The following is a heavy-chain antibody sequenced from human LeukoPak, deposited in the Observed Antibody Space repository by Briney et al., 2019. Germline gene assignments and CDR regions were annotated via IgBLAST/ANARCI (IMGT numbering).Heavy chain of an antibody. Sequence: GGSLRLSCAASGFTFSSYWMSWVRQAPGKGLEWVANIKQDGSEKYYVDSVKGRFTISRDNAKNSLYLQMNSLRAEDTAVYYCAREMRVRGRYGSGSYYNLDYWGQGTLVTVSS. D-gene: IGHD3-10*01. V-gene: IGHV3-7*01. CDR3: AREMRVRGRYGSGSYYNLDY. J-gene: IGHJ4*02. CDR1: GFTFSSYW. CDR2: IKQDGSEK.